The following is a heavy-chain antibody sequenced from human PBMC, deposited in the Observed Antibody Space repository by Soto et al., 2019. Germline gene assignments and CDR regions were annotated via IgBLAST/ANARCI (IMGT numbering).Heavy chain of an antibody. CDR2: INSDGSST. CDR3: VRTSLVVAAATREDY. Sequence: GSLRLSCAASGFTFSSYWMHWVRQAPGKGLVWVSRINSDGSSTSYADSVKGRFTISRDNAKNTLYLQMNSLRAEDTAVYYCVRTSLVVAAATREDYWGKGTLVTVS. CDR1: GFTFSSYW. J-gene: IGHJ4*02. V-gene: IGHV3-74*01. D-gene: IGHD2-15*01.